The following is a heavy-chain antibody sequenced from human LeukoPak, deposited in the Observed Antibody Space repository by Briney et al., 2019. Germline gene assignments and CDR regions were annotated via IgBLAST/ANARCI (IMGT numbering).Heavy chain of an antibody. CDR1: GGSISSYY. J-gene: IGHJ4*02. V-gene: IGHV4-59*01. Sequence: SETLSLTCTVSGGSISSYYWSWIRQPPGRGLEWIGYIYYSGSTNYNPSLKSRVTISVDTSKNQFSLKLSSVTAADTAVYYCASIRYDSSGYYYDYWGQGTLVTVSS. CDR3: ASIRYDSSGYYYDY. CDR2: IYYSGST. D-gene: IGHD3-22*01.